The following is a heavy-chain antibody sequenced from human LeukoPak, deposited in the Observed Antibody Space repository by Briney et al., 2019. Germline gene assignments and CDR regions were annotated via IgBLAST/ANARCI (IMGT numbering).Heavy chain of an antibody. J-gene: IGHJ4*02. CDR3: ASLYGSGSLLPYYFDY. Sequence: SETLSLTCAVYGGSFSGYYWSWIRQPPGKGLEWIGEINHSGSTNYNPSLKSRVTISVDTSKNQFSLKLSSVTAADTAVYYCASLYGSGSLLPYYFDYWGQGALVTVSS. D-gene: IGHD3-10*01. CDR1: GGSFSGYY. V-gene: IGHV4-34*01. CDR2: INHSGST.